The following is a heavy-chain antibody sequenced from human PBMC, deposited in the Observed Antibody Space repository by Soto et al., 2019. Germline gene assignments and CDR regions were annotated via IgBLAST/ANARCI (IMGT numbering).Heavy chain of an antibody. CDR1: GFTFSSYA. D-gene: IGHD4-17*01. CDR3: ASVTTQA. CDR2: ISYDGSNK. J-gene: IGHJ4*02. Sequence: QVQLVESGGGVVQPGRSLRLSCAAYGFTFSSYAMHWVRQAPGKGLEWVAVISYDGSNKYYADSVKGRFTISRDNSKNTLYLQMNSLRAEDTAVYYCASVTTQAWGQGTLVTVSS. V-gene: IGHV3-30-3*01.